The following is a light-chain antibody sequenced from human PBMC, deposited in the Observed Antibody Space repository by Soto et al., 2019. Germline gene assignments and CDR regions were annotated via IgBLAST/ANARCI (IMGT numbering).Light chain of an antibody. Sequence: IVLTQSPATMSLSPGERGTLSCGSSERVSSSYVAWYQMKAGLAPRLLIHDASTRASGIPDRFRGSKSGTDFTLTIRGLEPEDAALYYCQQYGSSPITFGQGTRLEIK. V-gene: IGKV3D-20*01. CDR3: QQYGSSPIT. CDR1: ERVSSSY. J-gene: IGKJ5*01. CDR2: DAS.